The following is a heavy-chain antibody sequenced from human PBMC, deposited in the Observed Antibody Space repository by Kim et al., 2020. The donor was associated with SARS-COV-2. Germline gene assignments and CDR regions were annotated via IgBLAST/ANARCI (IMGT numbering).Heavy chain of an antibody. D-gene: IGHD3-22*01. V-gene: IGHV3-72*01. J-gene: IGHJ3*02. Sequence: GRFTISRDDSKNSLYLQMNSLKTEDTAVYYCARGYTYYYDSSGRHDAFDIWGQGTMVTVSS. CDR3: ARGYTYYYDSSGRHDAFDI.